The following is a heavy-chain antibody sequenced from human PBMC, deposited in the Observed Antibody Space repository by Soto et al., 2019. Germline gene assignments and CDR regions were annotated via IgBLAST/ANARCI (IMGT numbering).Heavy chain of an antibody. Sequence: EVQLLESGGGLVQPGGSLRLSCAASGFTFSSYAMSWVRQAPGKGLEWVSAISGSGGSTYYADSVKGRFTISRDNSKTTLYLQMNSLRAEDTAVYYCAKDNDYVWGSYRGGFDYWGQGTLVTVSS. J-gene: IGHJ4*02. CDR1: GFTFSSYA. CDR3: AKDNDYVWGSYRGGFDY. CDR2: ISGSGGST. D-gene: IGHD3-16*02. V-gene: IGHV3-23*01.